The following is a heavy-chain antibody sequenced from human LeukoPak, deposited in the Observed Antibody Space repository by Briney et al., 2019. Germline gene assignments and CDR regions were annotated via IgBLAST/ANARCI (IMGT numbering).Heavy chain of an antibody. D-gene: IGHD2-15*01. V-gene: IGHV4-39*01. CDR2: IYYSGST. Sequence: SETLSLTCTVSGGSISSSSYYWGWIRQPPGKGLEWIGTIYYSGSTYYNPSLKSRVTISVDTSKNQLSLKLSSVTAADTAVYYCASRGIDFDYWGQGTLVTVSS. J-gene: IGHJ4*02. CDR1: GGSISSSSYY. CDR3: ASRGIDFDY.